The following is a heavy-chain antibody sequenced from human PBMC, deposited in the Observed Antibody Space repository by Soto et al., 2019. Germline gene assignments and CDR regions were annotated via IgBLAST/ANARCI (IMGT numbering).Heavy chain of an antibody. CDR1: GGSISSYY. J-gene: IGHJ6*03. Sequence: QVQLQESGPGLVKPSETLSLTCTVSGGSISSYYWSWIRQPPGKGLEWIGYIYYSGSTNYNPSLKSRVTISVDTSKNQFSLKLSSVTAADTAVYYCARDLGGIDYYYYMDVWGKGTTVTVSS. CDR2: IYYSGST. CDR3: ARDLGGIDYYYYMDV. V-gene: IGHV4-59*01. D-gene: IGHD3-16*01.